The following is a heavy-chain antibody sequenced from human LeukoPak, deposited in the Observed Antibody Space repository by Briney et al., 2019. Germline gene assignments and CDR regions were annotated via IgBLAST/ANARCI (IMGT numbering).Heavy chain of an antibody. J-gene: IGHJ4*02. D-gene: IGHD3-10*01. V-gene: IGHV4-31*03. Sequence: SQTLSLTCTVSGASISSGGYYWSWIRQHPGKGLEWIGYIYYSGSTYYNPSVKSRVTTSVDTSKNQFSLKLSSVTAADTAVYYCARDYGSGSYYDYWGQGTLVTVSS. CDR3: ARDYGSGSYYDY. CDR1: GASISSGGYY. CDR2: IYYSGST.